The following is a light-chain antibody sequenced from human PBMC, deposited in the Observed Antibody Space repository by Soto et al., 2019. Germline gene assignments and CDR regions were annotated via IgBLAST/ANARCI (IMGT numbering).Light chain of an antibody. J-gene: IGLJ2*01. Sequence: QSVLTQPASVSGSPGQSITISCTGTSSDVGGYNYVSWYQQHPGKAPKRMIYEVSYRRSGVSNRFSGSKSGNTASLTSSGLQAEDEADYYCSSYTSSSTYVVFGGGTKLTVL. V-gene: IGLV2-14*01. CDR1: SSDVGGYNY. CDR2: EVS. CDR3: SSYTSSSTYVV.